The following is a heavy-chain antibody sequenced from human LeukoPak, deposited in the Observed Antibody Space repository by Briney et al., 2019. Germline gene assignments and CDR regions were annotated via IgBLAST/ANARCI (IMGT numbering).Heavy chain of an antibody. V-gene: IGHV3-9*01. CDR1: GFTFDDYA. CDR2: ISWNSGSI. Sequence: GGSLRLSCAASGFTFDDYAMPWVRQAPGKGLEWVSGISWNSGSIGYADSVKGRFTISRDNAENSLYLQMNSLRAEDTALYYCAKEGITIFGVVIGYYYGMDVWGQGTTVTVSS. J-gene: IGHJ6*02. D-gene: IGHD3-3*01. CDR3: AKEGITIFGVVIGYYYGMDV.